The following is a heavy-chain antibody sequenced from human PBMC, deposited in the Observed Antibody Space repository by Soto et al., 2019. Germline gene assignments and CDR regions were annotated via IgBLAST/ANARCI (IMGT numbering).Heavy chain of an antibody. Sequence: QVQLQESGPGLVRPSETLSLTCTVSGGFIDSGDYYWSWIRQPPGKGLEWIGYIYYDGNSYYNPSLKSRITISVDTSKNQFSLKLSSVTASDSAVYYWVKDVPPAASAAYYSGLDAWGQGTTVNVSS. D-gene: IGHD2-2*01. J-gene: IGHJ6*02. CDR2: IYYDGNS. CDR1: GGFIDSGDYY. V-gene: IGHV4-30-4*01. CDR3: VKDVPPAASAAYYSGLDA.